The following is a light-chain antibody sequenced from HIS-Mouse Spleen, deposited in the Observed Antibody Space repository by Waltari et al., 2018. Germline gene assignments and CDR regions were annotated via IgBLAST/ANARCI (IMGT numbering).Light chain of an antibody. CDR2: EGS. V-gene: IGLV2-23*01. Sequence: QSALTQPASVSGSPGQSITISCTGTRSDVGRYNLVSWYQQHPAETPELMFYEGSKRPSGVSNRFSGSKSCNTASLTIYGLQAEDEADYYCCSYAGSSTVVFGGGTKL. CDR3: CSYAGSSTVV. CDR1: RSDVGRYNL. J-gene: IGLJ2*01.